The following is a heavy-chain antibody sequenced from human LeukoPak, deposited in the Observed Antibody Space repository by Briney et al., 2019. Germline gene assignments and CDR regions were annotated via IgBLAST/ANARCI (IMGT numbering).Heavy chain of an antibody. CDR1: GFTFSSYS. D-gene: IGHD3-10*01. J-gene: IGHJ4*02. Sequence: GGSLRLSCAASGFTFSSYSVNWVRQAPGKGLEWVSSISSSSSYIYYADSVKGRFTISRDNAKNSLYLQMNSLRAEDTAVYYCARDRESMVRGFYDYWGQGTLVTVSS. CDR3: ARDRESMVRGFYDY. V-gene: IGHV3-21*01. CDR2: ISSSSSYI.